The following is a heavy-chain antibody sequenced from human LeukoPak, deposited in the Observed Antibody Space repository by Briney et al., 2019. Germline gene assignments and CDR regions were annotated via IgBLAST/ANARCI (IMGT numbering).Heavy chain of an antibody. CDR3: ARAQVRGVKNWFDP. CDR1: GYTFTSYG. D-gene: IGHD3-10*01. V-gene: IGHV1-18*01. J-gene: IGHJ5*02. CDR2: ISAYNGNT. Sequence: GGSVKVSCKASGYTFTSYGISWVRQAPGQGLEWVGWISAYNGNTNYAQKLQGRVTMTTDTSTSTAYMELRSLRSDDTAVYYCARAQVRGVKNWFDPWGRGTLVTVSS.